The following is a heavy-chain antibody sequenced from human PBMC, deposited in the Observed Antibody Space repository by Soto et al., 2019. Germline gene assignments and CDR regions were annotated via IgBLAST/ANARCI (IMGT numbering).Heavy chain of an antibody. J-gene: IGHJ6*03. Sequence: GGSLRLSCAASGFTFSSYSMNWVRQAPGKGLEWVSYISSSSSTIYYAASVKGRFTISRDNAKNSLYLQMNSLRAEDTAVYYCARTVLFPVYYMDVWGKGTTVTVSS. CDR3: ARTVLFPVYYMDV. D-gene: IGHD2-15*01. CDR1: GFTFSSYS. V-gene: IGHV3-48*01. CDR2: ISSSSSTI.